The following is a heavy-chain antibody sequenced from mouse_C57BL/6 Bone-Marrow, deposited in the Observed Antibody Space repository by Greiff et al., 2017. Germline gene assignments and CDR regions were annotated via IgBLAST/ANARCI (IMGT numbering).Heavy chain of an antibody. CDR3: ARGGGNEGRVDY. CDR2: INPNYGTT. D-gene: IGHD1-1*02. J-gene: IGHJ4*01. Sequence: VQLQQSGPELVKPGASVKISCKASGYSFTDYSMNWVKQSTGKGLEWIGVINPNYGTTSYNQKFKGKATLTVDQSSSTAYMQLNSLTSEDSAVFYWARGGGNEGRVDYWGQGTSVTVCS. V-gene: IGHV1-39*01. CDR1: GYSFTDYS.